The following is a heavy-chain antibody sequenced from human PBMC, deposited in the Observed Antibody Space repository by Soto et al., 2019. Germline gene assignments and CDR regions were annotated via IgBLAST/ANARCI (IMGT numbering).Heavy chain of an antibody. CDR1: SASLGDHY. D-gene: IGHD6-13*01. V-gene: IGHV4-34*01. Sequence: SETLSLTCAVFSASLGDHYWAWIRQSPDKGLEWIGEVHPSGSTDYNPSLKSRLTLSLDTSKNQFSLKLSSVTAADTAVYYCARARGRIAAASRGWFDPWGQGTLVTVS. J-gene: IGHJ5*02. CDR2: VHPSGST. CDR3: ARARGRIAAASRGWFDP.